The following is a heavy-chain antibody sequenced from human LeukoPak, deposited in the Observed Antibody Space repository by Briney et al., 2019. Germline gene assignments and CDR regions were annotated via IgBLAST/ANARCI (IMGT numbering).Heavy chain of an antibody. J-gene: IGHJ4*02. CDR2: ISSSSSSI. V-gene: IGHV3-48*01. Sequence: GGSLRLSCAASGFTLSNQDMHWVRQAPGKGLEWVSYISSSSSSIYYADSVKGRFTISRDNAKNSLYLQMNSLRAEDTAVYYCARDPDYWGQGTLVIVSS. CDR3: ARDPDY. CDR1: GFTLSNQD.